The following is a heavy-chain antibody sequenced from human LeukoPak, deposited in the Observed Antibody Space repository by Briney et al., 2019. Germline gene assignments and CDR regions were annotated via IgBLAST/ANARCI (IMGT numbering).Heavy chain of an antibody. CDR1: GDSISYESYY. Sequence: PSQTLSLTCAVSGDSISYESYYWNWIRQAPGKGPEWIGNIYRGRTRLNLSLTSRVAISVDMSKSQVSLSLTSVTAADTAIYYCAGEGEYGDSYSWGQGALVIVSA. CDR2: IYRGRT. D-gene: IGHD2-21*01. V-gene: IGHV4-30-2*01. J-gene: IGHJ5*02. CDR3: AGEGEYGDSYS.